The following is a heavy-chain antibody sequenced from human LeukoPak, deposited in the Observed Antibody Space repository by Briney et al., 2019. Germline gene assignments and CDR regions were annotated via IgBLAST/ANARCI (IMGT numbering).Heavy chain of an antibody. J-gene: IGHJ3*02. CDR1: GFTFSSYA. Sequence: LPGGSLRLSCAASGFTFSSYAMHWVRQAPGKGLEWVAVISYDGSNKYYADSVKGRFTISRDNSKNTLYLQMNSLRAEDTAVYYCARGGVSNYDFWSGYPSKAFDIWGQGTMVTVSS. V-gene: IGHV3-30-3*01. D-gene: IGHD3-3*01. CDR3: ARGGVSNYDFWSGYPSKAFDI. CDR2: ISYDGSNK.